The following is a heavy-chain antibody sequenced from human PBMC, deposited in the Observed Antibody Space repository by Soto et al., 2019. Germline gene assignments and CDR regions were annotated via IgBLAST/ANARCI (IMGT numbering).Heavy chain of an antibody. D-gene: IGHD5-12*01. CDR2: MNPSGDRT. V-gene: IGHV1-46*01. J-gene: IGHJ3*02. CDR3: ARGRGYSGDDLQEDGFDI. Sequence: QVQLMQSGTEVKEPGASVNLSCKASGYTFSSSYIHWVRQAPGQGLEWMGIMNPSGDRTNYAQNFQGRVTMTSDTATSTVYMELSSLTFEDTAVYYCARGRGYSGDDLQEDGFDIWGQGTMVTVS. CDR1: GYTFSSSY.